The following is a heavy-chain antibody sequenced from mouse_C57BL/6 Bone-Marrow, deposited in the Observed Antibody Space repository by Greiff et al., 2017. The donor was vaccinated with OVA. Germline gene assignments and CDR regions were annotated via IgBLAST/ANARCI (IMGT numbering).Heavy chain of an antibody. CDR3: ARQGWLLREGYAMDY. D-gene: IGHD2-3*01. J-gene: IGHJ4*01. Sequence: DVKLVESGGGLVKPGGSLKLSCAASGFTFSSYTMSWVRQTPEKRLEWVATISGGGGNTYYPDSVKGRFTISRDNAKNTLYLQMSSRRSEDTALYYCARQGWLLREGYAMDYWGQGTSVTVSS. V-gene: IGHV5-9*01. CDR2: ISGGGGNT. CDR1: GFTFSSYT.